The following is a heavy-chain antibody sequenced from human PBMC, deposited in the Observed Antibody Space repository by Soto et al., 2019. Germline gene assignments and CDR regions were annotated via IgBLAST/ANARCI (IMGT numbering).Heavy chain of an antibody. D-gene: IGHD3-22*01. CDR2: ISSSDSI. Sequence: LRLSCAASGFTFSDYYMSWIRQAPGKGLEWVSYISSSDSIYYADSVKGRFTISRDNAKNSLYLQMNSLRAEDTAVYYCARDLGYYDSSGYFDYWGQGTLVTVSS. CDR1: GFTFSDYY. V-gene: IGHV3-11*01. J-gene: IGHJ4*02. CDR3: ARDLGYYDSSGYFDY.